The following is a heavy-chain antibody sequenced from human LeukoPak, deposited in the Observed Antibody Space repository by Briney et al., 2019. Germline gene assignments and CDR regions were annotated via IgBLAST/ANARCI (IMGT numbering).Heavy chain of an antibody. D-gene: IGHD2-2*02. CDR2: IYYSGST. CDR3: ARAPGYCSSTSCYMSRFDP. V-gene: IGHV4-31*03. Sequence: PSETLSLTCTVSGGSISSGGYCWSWIRQHPGKGLEWMGYIYYSGSTYYNPSLKSRVTISVDTSKNQFSLKLSSVAAADTAVYYCARAPGYCSSTSCYMSRFDPWGQGTLVTVSS. J-gene: IGHJ5*02. CDR1: GGSISSGGYC.